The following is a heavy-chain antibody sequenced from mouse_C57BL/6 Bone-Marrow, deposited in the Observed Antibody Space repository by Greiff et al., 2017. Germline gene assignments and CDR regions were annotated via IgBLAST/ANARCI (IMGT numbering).Heavy chain of an antibody. D-gene: IGHD1-1*01. V-gene: IGHV6-6*01. J-gene: IGHJ2*01. CDR3: TAGSRGYFDY. Sequence: EVMLVESGGGLVQPGGSMKLSCAASGFTFSDAWMDWVRQSPEKGLEWVGEIRNKANNHATYYAESVKGRFTISRDDSKSSVYLQMNSLRAEDTVIYYCTAGSRGYFDYWGQGTTLTVSS. CDR1: GFTFSDAW. CDR2: IRNKANNHAT.